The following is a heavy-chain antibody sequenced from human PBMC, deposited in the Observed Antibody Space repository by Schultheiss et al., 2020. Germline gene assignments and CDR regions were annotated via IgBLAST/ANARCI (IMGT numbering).Heavy chain of an antibody. CDR3: ARRRNLRYSSTPQKKSYYYYYMDV. D-gene: IGHD6-13*01. CDR2: IYYSGST. V-gene: IGHV4-61*08. Sequence: SETLSLTCTVSGGSISSGGYYWSWIRQPPGKGLEWIGYIYYSGSTNYNPSLKSRVTISVDTSKNQFSLKLSSVTAADTAVYYCARRRNLRYSSTPQKKSYYYYYMDVWGKGTTVTVSS. CDR1: GGSISSGGYY. J-gene: IGHJ6*03.